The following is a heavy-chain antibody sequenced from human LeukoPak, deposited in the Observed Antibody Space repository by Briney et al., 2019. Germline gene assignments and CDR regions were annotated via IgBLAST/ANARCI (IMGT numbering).Heavy chain of an antibody. CDR1: GGTFSSYA. V-gene: IGHV1-69*04. Sequence: GASVKVSCKASGGTFSSYAISWVRQAPGQGLEWMGRIIPILGIANYAQKFQGRVTITADKSTSTAYMELSSLRSEDTAVYYCARDVMITFGGVIVGEFDYWGQGTLVTVSS. CDR2: IIPILGIA. D-gene: IGHD3-16*02. CDR3: ARDVMITFGGVIVGEFDY. J-gene: IGHJ4*02.